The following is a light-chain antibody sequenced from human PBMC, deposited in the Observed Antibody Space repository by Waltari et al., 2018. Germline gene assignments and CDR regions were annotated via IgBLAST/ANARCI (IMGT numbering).Light chain of an antibody. J-gene: IGKJ2*01. V-gene: IGKV3-15*01. CDR2: GAS. CDR3: QQYNNWPPEDT. Sequence: EIVMTQSPATLSVSPGEGATLSCRASQSVSNNLAWYQHKPGQAPRLLIYGASTRATGIPARFSGSGSGTEFTLTISSLQSEDFAFYYCQQYNNWPPEDTFGQGTKLEIK. CDR1: QSVSNN.